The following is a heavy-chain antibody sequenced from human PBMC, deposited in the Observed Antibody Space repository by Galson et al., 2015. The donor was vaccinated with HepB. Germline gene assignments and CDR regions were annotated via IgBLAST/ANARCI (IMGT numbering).Heavy chain of an antibody. V-gene: IGHV3-30*04. CDR3: ARRAGASGGFSFDY. CDR1: GFPFSNYA. Sequence: SLRLSCAASGFPFSNYAMHWVRQTPGKGLEWMTVILHDAHNRYYADSVEGRFTVSRDNSKNTVYLQMNSLRPGDTAMYYCARRAGASGGFSFDYWGQGTLVTV. J-gene: IGHJ4*02. D-gene: IGHD3-10*01. CDR2: ILHDAHNR.